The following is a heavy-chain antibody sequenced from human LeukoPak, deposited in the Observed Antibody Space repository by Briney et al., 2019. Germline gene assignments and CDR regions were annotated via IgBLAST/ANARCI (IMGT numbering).Heavy chain of an antibody. V-gene: IGHV1-69*06. CDR2: IIPSFGTP. CDR1: GITFTNYA. CDR3: ARDGLDYYDSRGSGNWFDP. J-gene: IGHJ5*02. D-gene: IGHD3-22*01. Sequence: SVKVSCKASGITFTNYAISWVRQAPGQGLEWMGGIIPSFGTPNYAQKLQGRVTITADKSTSTVYMELSSLRSEDTAVYFCARDGLDYYDSRGSGNWFDPWGQGTLVTVSS.